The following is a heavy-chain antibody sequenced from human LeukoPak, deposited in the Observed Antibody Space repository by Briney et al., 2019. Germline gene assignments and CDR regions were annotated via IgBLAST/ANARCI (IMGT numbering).Heavy chain of an antibody. D-gene: IGHD3-22*01. Sequence: SETLSLTCTVSGGSISSSSYYWGWIRQPPGKGLEWIGSIYYSGSTYYNPSLKSRVTISVDTSKNQFSLKLSSVTAADTAVYYCARRRPSGYYHWFDPWGQGTLVTVSS. J-gene: IGHJ5*02. CDR3: ARRRPSGYYHWFDP. V-gene: IGHV4-39*01. CDR1: GGSISSSSYY. CDR2: IYYSGST.